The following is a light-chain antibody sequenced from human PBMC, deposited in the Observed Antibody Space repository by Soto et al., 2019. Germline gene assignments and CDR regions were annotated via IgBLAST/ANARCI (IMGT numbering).Light chain of an antibody. Sequence: QSVLTQPASVSGSPGQSITIACTGINTDVENYNFVSWYQQHPGKAPKLMIYEDYKRPSGVSNRFSGSKSGNTASLTISGLQTEHEAHYYCCSHGGFHTPDVLATGTKVTVL. CDR1: NTDVENYNF. CDR3: CSHGGFHTPDV. CDR2: EDY. J-gene: IGLJ1*01. V-gene: IGLV2-23*01.